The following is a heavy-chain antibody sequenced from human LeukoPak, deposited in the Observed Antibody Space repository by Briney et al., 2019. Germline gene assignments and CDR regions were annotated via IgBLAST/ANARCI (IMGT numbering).Heavy chain of an antibody. V-gene: IGHV3-7*01. D-gene: IGHD4-23*01. CDR2: INKDGSEE. CDR3: ARDVHGGAFDY. Sequence: GGSLRLSCAASGFTFTSYWMSWVRQTPGKGLEWVADINKDGSEECYVDSVKGRFTISRDNAMNSLFLQMNSLRPEDTAVYFCARDVHGGAFDYWGQGTLVTVSS. J-gene: IGHJ4*02. CDR1: GFTFTSYW.